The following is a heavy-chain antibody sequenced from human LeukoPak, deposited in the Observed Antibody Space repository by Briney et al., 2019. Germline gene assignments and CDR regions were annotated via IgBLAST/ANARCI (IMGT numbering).Heavy chain of an antibody. CDR2: IKQDGSEK. V-gene: IGHV3-7*04. D-gene: IGHD3-10*01. J-gene: IGHJ4*02. Sequence: GGSLRLSCAASGFTFSSYWMSWVRQAPGKGLEWVANIKQDGSEKYYVDSVEGRFTIFRDNAKNSLYLKMNSQRAEDTAVYSCARSLWFGESYYWGQETLVTVSS. CDR3: ARSLWFGESYY. CDR1: GFTFSSYW.